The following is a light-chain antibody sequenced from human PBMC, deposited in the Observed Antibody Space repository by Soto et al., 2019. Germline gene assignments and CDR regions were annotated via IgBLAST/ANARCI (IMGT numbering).Light chain of an antibody. CDR1: RSLVFRDGNTY. J-gene: IGKJ1*01. CDR3: MHSIDWPWT. V-gene: IGKV2-30*01. CDR2: NVS. Sequence: VLTQSPLSVSVTVGQPGSISCRTSRSLVFRDGNTYLHWFQQRPGQSPRRLIENVSNRDSGVPDRFTGSGSGTDFTLEISRVEAEDVGMYYCMHSIDWPWTFGQGTKVHI.